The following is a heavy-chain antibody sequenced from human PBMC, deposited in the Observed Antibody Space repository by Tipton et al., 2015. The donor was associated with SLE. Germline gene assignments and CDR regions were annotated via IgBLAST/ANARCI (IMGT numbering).Heavy chain of an antibody. J-gene: IGHJ3*02. D-gene: IGHD6-19*01. CDR2: IYYSGST. V-gene: IGHV4-59*07. CDR3: ARSDSAIAVAGQAFDI. CDR1: GGSISSYY. Sequence: TLSLTCTVSGGSISSYYWSWIRQPPGQGLEWIGYIYYSGSTNYNPSLKSRVTISVDTSKNQFSLKLSSVTAADTAVYYCARSDSAIAVAGQAFDIWGQGTMVTVSS.